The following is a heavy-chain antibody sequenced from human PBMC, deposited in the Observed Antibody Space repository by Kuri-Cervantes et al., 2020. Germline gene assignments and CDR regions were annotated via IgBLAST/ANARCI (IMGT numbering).Heavy chain of an antibody. Sequence: LSLPCAAPGFTFSSYAMHWVRQAPGKGLEWVAVISYDGSNKYYADSVKGRFTIPRDNSKNTLYLQMNSLRAEDTAVYYCARLSLHVDTAMIDYWGQGTLVTVSS. CDR3: ARLSLHVDTAMIDY. V-gene: IGHV3-30-3*01. CDR1: GFTFSSYA. J-gene: IGHJ4*02. CDR2: ISYDGSNK. D-gene: IGHD5-18*01.